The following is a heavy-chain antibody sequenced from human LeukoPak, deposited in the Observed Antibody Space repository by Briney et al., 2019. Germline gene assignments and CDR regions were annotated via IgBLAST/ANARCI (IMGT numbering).Heavy chain of an antibody. J-gene: IGHJ4*02. V-gene: IGHV3-21*01. CDR3: ASSRYYYDSSAYYPDY. CDR1: GFSFSSYS. CDR2: ISSSSSYI. Sequence: GGSLRLSCAASGFSFSSYSMNWVRQVPGKGLEWVSLISSSSSYIYYADSVKGRFTISRDNAKNSLYLQMNSLRAEDTAVYYCASSRYYYDSSAYYPDYWGQGTLVTVSS. D-gene: IGHD3-22*01.